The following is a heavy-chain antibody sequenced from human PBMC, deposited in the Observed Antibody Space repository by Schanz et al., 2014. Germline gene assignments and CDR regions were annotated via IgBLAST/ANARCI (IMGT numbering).Heavy chain of an antibody. D-gene: IGHD4-17*01. Sequence: EVQLVQSGGGLVQPGGSLRLSCAASGFTFSSHWMQWVRQDPGKGLVWVARINSVGSNTDYADSVTGRFTISRDNAKNTLYLQMNTLRAEDTAVYYCARKMKLGVYGGKGHDSLDIWGQGTMVTGSS. V-gene: IGHV3-74*01. CDR2: INSVGSNT. CDR3: ARKMKLGVYGGKGHDSLDI. CDR1: GFTFSSHW. J-gene: IGHJ3*02.